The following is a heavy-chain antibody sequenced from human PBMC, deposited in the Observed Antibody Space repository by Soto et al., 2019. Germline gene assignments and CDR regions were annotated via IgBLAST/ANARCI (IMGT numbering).Heavy chain of an antibody. CDR3: AREEHHGGNSAFDY. CDR2: IYHSGST. D-gene: IGHD2-21*01. Sequence: QVQLQESGPGLVKPSGTLSLTCAVSGGSISSSNWWSWVRQPPGEGLEWIGEIYHSGSTNYNPSLKSRVTISVDKSKNQFSLRLSSVTAADTAFHYCAREEHHGGNSAFDYWGQGTLVTVSS. V-gene: IGHV4-4*02. J-gene: IGHJ4*02. CDR1: GGSISSSNW.